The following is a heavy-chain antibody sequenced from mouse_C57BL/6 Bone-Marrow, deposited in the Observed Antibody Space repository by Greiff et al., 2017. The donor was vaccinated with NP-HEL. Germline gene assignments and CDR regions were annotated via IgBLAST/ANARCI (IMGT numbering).Heavy chain of an antibody. J-gene: IGHJ3*01. Sequence: QVQLQQSGAELVRPGASVKLSCKASGYTFTDYYINWVKQRPGQGLEWIARIYPGSGNTYYNEKFKGKATLTAEKSSSTAYMQLSSLTSEDSAVYFCARECLGSFAYWGQGTLVTVSA. CDR3: ARECLGSFAY. V-gene: IGHV1-76*01. D-gene: IGHD4-1*01. CDR2: IYPGSGNT. CDR1: GYTFTDYY.